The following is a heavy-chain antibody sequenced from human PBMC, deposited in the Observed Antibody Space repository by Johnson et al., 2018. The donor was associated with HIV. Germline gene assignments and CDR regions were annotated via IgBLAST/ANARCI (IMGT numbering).Heavy chain of an antibody. Sequence: VQLVESGGGVVQPGRSLRLSCAASGFTFSSYGMHWVRQAPGNGLEWVAVISYDGSNKYYADSVKGRFTISRDNSKNTLYLQMNSLRAEDTAVYYCAKESAFDIWGQGTMVTVSS. J-gene: IGHJ3*02. CDR2: ISYDGSNK. V-gene: IGHV3-30*18. CDR3: AKESAFDI. CDR1: GFTFSSYG.